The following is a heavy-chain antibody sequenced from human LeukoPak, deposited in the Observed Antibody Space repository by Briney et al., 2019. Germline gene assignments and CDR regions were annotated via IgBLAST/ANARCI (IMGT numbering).Heavy chain of an antibody. CDR2: IKQDGSEK. J-gene: IGHJ6*02. V-gene: IGHV3-7*03. CDR3: ARWWDDGSGYSYLYGMDV. D-gene: IGHD3-22*01. Sequence: GGSLRLSCAASGFTFSSYWMSWVRQAPGKGLEWVANIKQDGSEKYYVDSVKGRFTISRDNAKNSLYLQMNSLRSEDTAVYYCARWWDDGSGYSYLYGMDVWGQGTTVTVSS. CDR1: GFTFSSYW.